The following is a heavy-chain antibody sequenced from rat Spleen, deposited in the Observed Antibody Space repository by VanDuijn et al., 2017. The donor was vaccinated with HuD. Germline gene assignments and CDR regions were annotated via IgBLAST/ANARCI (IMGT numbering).Heavy chain of an antibody. CDR2: IWGNGNT. CDR3: AILYYGYTAFDY. CDR1: GFSLNNYG. Sequence: QVQLKESGPGLVQPSQTLSLTCTVSGFSLNNYGVIWVRQPPGKGLEWMGVIWGNGNTNYNSALKSRLSISRDTSKSQVFLKMNSLETEDTAMYFCAILYYGYTAFDYWGQGVMVTVSS. J-gene: IGHJ2*01. D-gene: IGHD1-9*01. V-gene: IGHV2-13*01.